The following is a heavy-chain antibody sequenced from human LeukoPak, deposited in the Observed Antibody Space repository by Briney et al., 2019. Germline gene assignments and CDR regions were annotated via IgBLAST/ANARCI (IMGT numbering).Heavy chain of an antibody. J-gene: IGHJ3*02. Sequence: SVKVSCKASGGTFSSYAISWVRQAPGQGLEWMGGIIPIFGTANYAQKFQGRVTITADEYTSTAYMELSSLRSEDTAVYYCARVILTVYYGLPDAFDIWGQGTMVTVSS. V-gene: IGHV1-69*13. D-gene: IGHD3-9*01. CDR3: ARVILTVYYGLPDAFDI. CDR2: IIPIFGTA. CDR1: GGTFSSYA.